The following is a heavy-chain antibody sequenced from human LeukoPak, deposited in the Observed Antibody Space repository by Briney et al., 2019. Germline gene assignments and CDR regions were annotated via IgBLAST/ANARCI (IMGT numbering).Heavy chain of an antibody. D-gene: IGHD3-16*02. Sequence: GGSLRLSCAASGFTFSSYAMSWVRQAPGKGLEWVSGISGSGGSTYYADSVKGRFTISRDNSKNTLYLQMNSLRAEDTAVYYCAKRVSDYVWGSYRYGYYFDYWGQGTLVTVSS. CDR3: AKRVSDYVWGSYRYGYYFDY. CDR2: ISGSGGST. CDR1: GFTFSSYA. V-gene: IGHV3-23*01. J-gene: IGHJ4*02.